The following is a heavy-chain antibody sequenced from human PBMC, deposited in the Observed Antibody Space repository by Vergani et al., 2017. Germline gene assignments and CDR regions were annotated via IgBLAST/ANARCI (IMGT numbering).Heavy chain of an antibody. CDR2: IYKTGSK. Sequence: QVQLQESGSGLVKPSQTLSLTCIVSGDDMGRDGYSWSWIRQPPGKGLDWIGYIYKTGSKFYNPSLKSRVSISIDLSKRPYSLKRTSMTAADTAVYYCARDLVSDQGMDSWGQGTLVTVSS. D-gene: IGHD2-21*02. CDR3: ARDLVSDQGMDS. CDR1: GDDMGRDGYS. J-gene: IGHJ4*02. V-gene: IGHV4-30-2*01.